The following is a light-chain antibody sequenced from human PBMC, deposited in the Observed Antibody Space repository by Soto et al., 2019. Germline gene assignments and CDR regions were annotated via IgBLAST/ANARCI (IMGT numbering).Light chain of an antibody. CDR1: QSVRNSY. CDR3: QQYDGSLPYT. CDR2: GVS. V-gene: IGKV3-20*01. Sequence: EIVLTQSPGTLSLSPGERVTLSCRASQSVRNSYLAWYQQKPGQAPRLLMYGVSALATGIPDRFSSSRSGTDFTLTIDRLEPEDFGVFYCQQYDGSLPYTFGQGTKLEIK. J-gene: IGKJ2*01.